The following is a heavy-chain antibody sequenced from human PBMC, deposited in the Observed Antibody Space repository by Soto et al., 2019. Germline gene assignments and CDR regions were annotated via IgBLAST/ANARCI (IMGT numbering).Heavy chain of an antibody. CDR3: ARSITIFGVVNLYYYYYGMDV. D-gene: IGHD3-3*01. J-gene: IGHJ6*02. CDR2: INHSGST. CDR1: GGSFSGYY. Sequence: PSETLSLTCAVYGGSFSGYYWSWIRQPPGKGLEWIGEINHSGSTNHNPSLKSRVTISVDTSKNQFSLKLSSVTAADTAVYYCARSITIFGVVNLYYYYYGMDVWGQGTTVTVSS. V-gene: IGHV4-34*01.